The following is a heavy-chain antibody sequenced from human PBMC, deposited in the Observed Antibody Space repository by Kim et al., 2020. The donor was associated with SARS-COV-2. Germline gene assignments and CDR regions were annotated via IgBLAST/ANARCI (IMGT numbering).Heavy chain of an antibody. V-gene: IGHV6-1*01. Sequence: WYNDYEVSVKGGISIHPDTSHNQFSLQLNSVTPEDTAVYYCARGINSAFDIWGQGTVVTVSS. J-gene: IGHJ3*02. CDR2: WYN. D-gene: IGHD5-18*01. CDR3: ARGINSAFDI.